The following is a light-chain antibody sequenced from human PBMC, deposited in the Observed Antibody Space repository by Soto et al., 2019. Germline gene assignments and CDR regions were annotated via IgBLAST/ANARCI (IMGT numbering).Light chain of an antibody. CDR1: QGISSA. CDR2: DAS. V-gene: IGKV1-13*02. J-gene: IGKJ5*01. Sequence: AIQLTQSPSSLSASVGDRVTITCRASQGISSALAWYQQKPGKAPKLLIYDASSLESGVPSRFSGSGSGTDFTHTISSPQPEDFATYYCRQFKSYPITFGRGTRLQIK. CDR3: RQFKSYPIT.